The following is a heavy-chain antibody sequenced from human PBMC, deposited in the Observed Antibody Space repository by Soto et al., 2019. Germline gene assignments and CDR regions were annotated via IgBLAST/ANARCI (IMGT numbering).Heavy chain of an antibody. CDR2: TYPGDSDT. Sequence: WESLKISCKGSGYSFTSYWIGWVLQMPGKGLEWMGITYPGDSDTRYSPSFQGQATISANKSISTAYLQWSSLKASDTAMYYCARRTRTTKDFDYWGQGTLVTVSS. V-gene: IGHV5-51*01. CDR1: GYSFTSYW. CDR3: ARRTRTTKDFDY. J-gene: IGHJ4*02. D-gene: IGHD4-17*01.